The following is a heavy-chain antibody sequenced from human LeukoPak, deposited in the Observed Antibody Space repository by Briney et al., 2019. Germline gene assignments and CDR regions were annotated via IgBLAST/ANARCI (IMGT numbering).Heavy chain of an antibody. CDR3: ARVVLGYGPFDY. CDR2: IYYSGST. V-gene: IGHV4-39*07. Sequence: SETLSLTCTVSGGSISSSSYYWGWIRQPPGKGLEWIGSIYYSGSTYYNPSLKSRVTISVDTSKNQFSLKLSSVTAADTAVYYCARVVLGYGPFDYWGQGTLVTVSS. J-gene: IGHJ4*02. CDR1: GGSISSSSYY. D-gene: IGHD5-12*01.